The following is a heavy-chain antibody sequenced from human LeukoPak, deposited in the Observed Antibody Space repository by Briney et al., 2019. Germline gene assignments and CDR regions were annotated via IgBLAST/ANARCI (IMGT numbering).Heavy chain of an antibody. V-gene: IGHV3-30*03. CDR2: ISYDGSNK. D-gene: IGHD4/OR15-4a*01. CDR1: GFTFSSYG. CDR3: ARVSRYGALTDAFDI. J-gene: IGHJ3*02. Sequence: GGSLRLSCAASGFTFSSYGMHWVRQAPGKGLEWVAVISYDGSNKYYADSVKGRFTISRDNSKNTLYLQMNSLRAEDTAVYYCARVSRYGALTDAFDIWGQGTMVTVSS.